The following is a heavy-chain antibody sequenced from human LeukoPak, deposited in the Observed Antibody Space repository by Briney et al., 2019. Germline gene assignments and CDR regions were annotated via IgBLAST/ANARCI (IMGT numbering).Heavy chain of an antibody. Sequence: ASVEVSCKASGGTFSSYAISWVRQAPGQGLEWMGGIIPIFGTANYAQKFQGRVTITADESTSTAYMELSSLRSEDTAVYYCARKICSSTSCYHYYFDYWGQGTLVTVSS. CDR2: IIPIFGTA. J-gene: IGHJ4*02. V-gene: IGHV1-69*13. CDR1: GGTFSSYA. CDR3: ARKICSSTSCYHYYFDY. D-gene: IGHD2-2*01.